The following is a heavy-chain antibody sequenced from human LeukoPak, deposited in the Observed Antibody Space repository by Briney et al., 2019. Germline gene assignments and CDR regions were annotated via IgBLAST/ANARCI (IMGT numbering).Heavy chain of an antibody. J-gene: IGHJ4*02. CDR3: ARNLVVVPAAILYYFDY. V-gene: IGHV1-2*02. CDR2: INPNSGGT. CDR1: GYTFTSYY. Sequence: ASVKVSCKASGYTFTSYYMHWVRQAPGQGLEWMGWINPNSGGTNYAQKFQGRVAMTRDTSISTAYMELSRLRSDDTAVYYCARNLVVVPAAILYYFDYWGQGTLVTVSS. D-gene: IGHD2-2*01.